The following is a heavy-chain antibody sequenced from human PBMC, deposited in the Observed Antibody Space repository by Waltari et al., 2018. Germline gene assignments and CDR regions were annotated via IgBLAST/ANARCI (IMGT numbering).Heavy chain of an antibody. D-gene: IGHD2-2*01. CDR3: AKGPAARTNWFDP. J-gene: IGHJ5*02. Sequence: EVQLLESGGGLVQPGGSLRLSCAASVFLFSSYDMSWVRQAPGKGLELVSGISGSGSKIHYADSVRGRFTISRDNSKNTVYLQMNSLRAEDTAVYYCAKGPAARTNWFDPWGQGTLVTVSS. CDR1: VFLFSSYD. V-gene: IGHV3-23*01. CDR2: ISGSGSKI.